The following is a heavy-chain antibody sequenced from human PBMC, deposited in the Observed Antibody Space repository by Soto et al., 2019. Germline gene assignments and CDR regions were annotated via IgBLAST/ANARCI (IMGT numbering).Heavy chain of an antibody. D-gene: IGHD5-18*01. CDR1: GFTFDDYA. CDR2: ISWNSGSI. V-gene: IGHV3-9*01. J-gene: IGHJ4*02. Sequence: PGGSLRLSCAASGFTFDDYAMHWVRQAPGKGLEWVSGISWNSGSIGYADSVKGRFTISRDNAKNSLYLQMNSLRAEDTALYYCAKAGGYSYGFDYWGQGTLVTVSS. CDR3: AKAGGYSYGFDY.